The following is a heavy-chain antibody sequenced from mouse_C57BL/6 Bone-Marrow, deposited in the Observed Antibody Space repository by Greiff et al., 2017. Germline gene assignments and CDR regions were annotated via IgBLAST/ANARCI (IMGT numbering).Heavy chain of an antibody. CDR1: GFTFSDYY. CDR3: ARDRGGNYSYYFDY. V-gene: IGHV5-16*01. Sequence: EVNLMESEGGLVQPGSSMKLSCTASGFTFSDYYMAWVRQVPEKGLEWVANINYDGSSTYYLDSLKSRFIISRDNAKNILYLQMSSLKSEDTATYYCARDRGGNYSYYFDYWGQGTTLTVSS. CDR2: INYDGSST. J-gene: IGHJ2*01. D-gene: IGHD2-1*01.